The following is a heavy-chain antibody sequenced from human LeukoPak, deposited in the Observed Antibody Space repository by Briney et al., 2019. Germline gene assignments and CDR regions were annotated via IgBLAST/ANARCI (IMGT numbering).Heavy chain of an antibody. D-gene: IGHD3-10*01. CDR3: ARGGRGSNAFDI. CDR1: GGSISSGGYY. Sequence: SETLSLTCTVSGGSISSGGYYWSWIRQHPGKGLEWIGYIYYSGSTYYYPSLKSRVTISVDTSKNQFSLKLSSVTAADTAVYYCARGGRGSNAFDIWGQGTMVTVSS. V-gene: IGHV4-31*03. J-gene: IGHJ3*02. CDR2: IYYSGST.